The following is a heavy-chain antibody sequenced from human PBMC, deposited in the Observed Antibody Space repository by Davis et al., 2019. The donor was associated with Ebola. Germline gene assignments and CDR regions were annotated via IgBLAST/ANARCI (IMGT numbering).Heavy chain of an antibody. CDR1: GFTFSSYG. Sequence: GESLKIPCAASGFTFSSYGMHWVRQVPGKGLEWVAVISYDGSNKYYADSVKGRFTISRDNSKNTLYLQMNSLRAEDTAVYYCAKDAYSGSQSDLYYYYYGMDVWGQGTTVTVSS. CDR2: ISYDGSNK. D-gene: IGHD1-26*01. J-gene: IGHJ6*02. V-gene: IGHV3-30*18. CDR3: AKDAYSGSQSDLYYYYYGMDV.